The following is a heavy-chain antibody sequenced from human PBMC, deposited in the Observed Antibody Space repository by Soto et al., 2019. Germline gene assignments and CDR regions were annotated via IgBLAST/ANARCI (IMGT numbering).Heavy chain of an antibody. J-gene: IGHJ3*02. CDR3: AREYLYGFDI. D-gene: IGHD2-2*01. V-gene: IGHV3-48*02. CDR2: ISGSTTI. Sequence: GRYLRLSCAASGFTFGSYSMDCVRQAPGKGLEWVSFISGSTTIYYVDSVKGRFTISRDSAKSSLYLQMNSLRDEDTAVYYCAREYLYGFDIWGQGKMVTVSS. CDR1: GFTFGSYS.